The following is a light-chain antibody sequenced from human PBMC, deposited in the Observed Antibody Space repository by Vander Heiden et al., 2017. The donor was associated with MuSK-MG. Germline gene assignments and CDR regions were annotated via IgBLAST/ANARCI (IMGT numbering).Light chain of an antibody. J-gene: IGLJ1*01. CDR1: RSDVGGYNY. CDR2: EVS. Sequence: SSLTQASFASGSAGLTNRISCTGTRSDVGGYNYVSWYQQHPGKAPKLMIYEVSYRPSGVSDRFSGSKSGNTASLTISGLKGEDEPAYYRSSYTSRNYYVFGTGTKVTVL. CDR3: SSYTSRNYYV. V-gene: IGLV2-14*01.